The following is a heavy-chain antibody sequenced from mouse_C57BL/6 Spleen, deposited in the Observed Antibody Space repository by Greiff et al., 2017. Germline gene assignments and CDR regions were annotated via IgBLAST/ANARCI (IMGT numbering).Heavy chain of an antibody. CDR1: GYTFPDYN. Sequence: EVQLQQPGPELVKPGASVKLPCKASGYTFPDYNMDWVKQSHGKGLEWIGDINPTNGGTHYNQKFKGKATLTGNKSSSTAYIGLRSLTSEDTAFYYCARWGYDYEGFAYWGQGTLVTVSA. V-gene: IGHV1-18*01. CDR3: ARWGYDYEGFAY. CDR2: INPTNGGT. D-gene: IGHD2-4*01. J-gene: IGHJ3*01.